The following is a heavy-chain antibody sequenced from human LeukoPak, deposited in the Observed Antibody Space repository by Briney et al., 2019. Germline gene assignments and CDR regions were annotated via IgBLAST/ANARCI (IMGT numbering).Heavy chain of an antibody. Sequence: GASVKVSCKVSGYTLTELSMHWVRQAPGKGLEWMGGSDPEDGETIYAQKFQGRVTMTEDTSTDTAYMELSSLRSEDTAVYYCATAIPSIFGVVPYWGAFDIWGQGTMVTVSS. CDR1: GYTLTELS. D-gene: IGHD3-3*01. V-gene: IGHV1-24*01. CDR3: ATAIPSIFGVVPYWGAFDI. J-gene: IGHJ3*02. CDR2: SDPEDGET.